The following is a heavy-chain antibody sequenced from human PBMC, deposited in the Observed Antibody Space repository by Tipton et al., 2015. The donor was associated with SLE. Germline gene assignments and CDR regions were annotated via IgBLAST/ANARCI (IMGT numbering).Heavy chain of an antibody. CDR1: GVTFSNAW. D-gene: IGHD6-13*01. CDR3: AKGSAAARPYYFDN. V-gene: IGHV3-23*01. CDR2: ITDDGGST. Sequence: SLRLSCAAFGVTFSNAWVSWVRRAPGEGLEWVSAITDDGGSTYYADPVKGRFTISRDNSRNTLYLQMNSLRAEDTAVYYCAKGSAAARPYYFDNWGQGTLVTVSP. J-gene: IGHJ4*02.